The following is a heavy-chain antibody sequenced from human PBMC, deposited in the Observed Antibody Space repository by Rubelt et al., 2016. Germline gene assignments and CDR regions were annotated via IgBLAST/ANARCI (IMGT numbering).Heavy chain of an antibody. CDR3: ARDQYFSSWTEYYFDY. Sequence: VDSVKGRFTISRDNAKNSLSLQMNSQRAEDTAVYYCARDQYFSSWTEYYFDYWGQGTLVTVSS. J-gene: IGHJ4*02. V-gene: IGHV3-7*01. D-gene: IGHD6-13*01.